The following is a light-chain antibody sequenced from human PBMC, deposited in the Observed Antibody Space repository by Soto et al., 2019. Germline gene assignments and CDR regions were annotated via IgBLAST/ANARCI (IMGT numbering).Light chain of an antibody. V-gene: IGLV2-11*01. CDR3: GSYAGSYTWM. CDR1: SSDVGGYIF. Sequence: QSALTQPHSVSGSPGQSVTISCTGTSSDVGGYIFVSWYQQRPGKAPKLMIYDVNKRPSGVPDRFSGSKSGNTASLTISGLQAEDEADYFCGSYAGSYTWMFGGGTKLTVL. J-gene: IGLJ3*02. CDR2: DVN.